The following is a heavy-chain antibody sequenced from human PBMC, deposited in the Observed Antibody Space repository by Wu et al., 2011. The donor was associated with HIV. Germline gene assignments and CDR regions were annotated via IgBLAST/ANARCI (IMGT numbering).Heavy chain of an antibody. J-gene: IGHJ1*01. D-gene: IGHD3-22*01. CDR3: ARDRDYYDSSGYQGYFQH. CDR1: SYA. CDR2: ISYDGSNK. V-gene: IGHV3-30-3*01. Sequence: SYAMRLGPARRPGKGLEWVAVISYDGSNKYYADSVKGRFTISRDNSKNTLYLQMNSLRAEDTAVYYCARDRDYYDSSGYQGYFQHWGQGTLVTVSS.